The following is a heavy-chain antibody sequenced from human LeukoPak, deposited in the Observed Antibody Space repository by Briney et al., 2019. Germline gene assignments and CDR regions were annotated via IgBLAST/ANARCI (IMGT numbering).Heavy chain of an antibody. D-gene: IGHD3-22*01. CDR1: GGSISSYY. J-gene: IGHJ5*02. Sequence: SETLSLTCTVSGGSISSYYWSWIRQPPGKGLEWIGYIYYSGSTNYNPSLKSRVTISVDTSKNQFSLKLSSVTAADTAVYYCARDGVYDSSGYYHLGWFDPWGQGTLVTVSS. V-gene: IGHV4-59*01. CDR3: ARDGVYDSSGYYHLGWFDP. CDR2: IYYSGST.